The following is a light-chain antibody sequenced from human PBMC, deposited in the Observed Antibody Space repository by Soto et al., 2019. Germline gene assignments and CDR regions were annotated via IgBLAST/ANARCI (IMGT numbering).Light chain of an antibody. CDR2: KAS. CDR3: PQYNSSPWT. Sequence: DIQMTQSPSTLSASVGDRVTITCRASQSISSWLAWYQQKPGKAPKLLIYKASSLESGVPSRFSGSGSGKEFTLTISSLQPDDLATYSCPQYNSSPWTFGQGTKVEIK. V-gene: IGKV1-5*03. CDR1: QSISSW. J-gene: IGKJ1*01.